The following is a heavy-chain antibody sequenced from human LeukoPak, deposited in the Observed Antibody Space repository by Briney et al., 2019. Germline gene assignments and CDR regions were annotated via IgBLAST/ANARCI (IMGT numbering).Heavy chain of an antibody. J-gene: IGHJ5*02. CDR3: ASLSYSGRTGWFDP. CDR1: GFTFDDYA. D-gene: IGHD1-26*01. V-gene: IGHV3-9*01. Sequence: PGGSLRLSCAASGFTFDDYAMHWVRQAPGKGLEWVSGISWNSGSIGYADSVKGRFTISRDNAKNSLYLQMNSLRAEDTAVYYCASLSYSGRTGWFDPWGQGTLVTVSS. CDR2: ISWNSGSI.